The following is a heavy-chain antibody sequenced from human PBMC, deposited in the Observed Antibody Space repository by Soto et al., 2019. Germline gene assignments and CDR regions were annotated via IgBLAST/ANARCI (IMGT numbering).Heavy chain of an antibody. CDR1: GGSFSGYY. CDR2: INHSGST. D-gene: IGHD4-17*01. Sequence: QVQLQQWGAGLLKPSETLSLTCAVYGGSFSGYYWSWIRQPPGKGLEWIGEINHSGSTNYNPSLNSRVTISVDTSKNQFSLKLSSVTAADTAVYYCASGYGDYYFDYWGQGTLVTVSS. CDR3: ASGYGDYYFDY. J-gene: IGHJ4*02. V-gene: IGHV4-34*01.